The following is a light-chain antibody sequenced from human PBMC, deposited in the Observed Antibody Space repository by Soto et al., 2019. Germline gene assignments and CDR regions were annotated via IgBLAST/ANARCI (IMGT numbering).Light chain of an antibody. Sequence: ELVLTQSPGTLSLSPGERATLSCRASQSVSSNYLAWYHQKPGQAPRLLIYGASSRATGIPDRFRGSGSGTDFTLTISRLEPEDFTVYYCQQYGRSFTFGGGTKVDIK. CDR2: GAS. V-gene: IGKV3-20*01. CDR3: QQYGRSFT. CDR1: QSVSSNY. J-gene: IGKJ4*01.